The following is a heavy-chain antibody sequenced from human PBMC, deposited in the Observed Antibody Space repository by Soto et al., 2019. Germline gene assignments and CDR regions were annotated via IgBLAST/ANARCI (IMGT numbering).Heavy chain of an antibody. D-gene: IGHD4-17*01. V-gene: IGHV4-59*08. CDR1: GGSISSYY. Sequence: SETLSLTCTVSGGSISSYYWSCIRQPPGKGLEWIGYIYYSGSTNYNPSLKSRVTISVDTSKNQFSLKLSSVTAADTAVYYCARLGVLHGDYPDYYYYYYMDVWGKGTTVTVSS. CDR2: IYYSGST. CDR3: ARLGVLHGDYPDYYYYYYMDV. J-gene: IGHJ6*03.